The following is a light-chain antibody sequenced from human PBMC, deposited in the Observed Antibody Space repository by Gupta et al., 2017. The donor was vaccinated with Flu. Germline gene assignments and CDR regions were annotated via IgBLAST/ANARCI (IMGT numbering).Light chain of an antibody. CDR2: NVS. Sequence: QSALTQPRSVSGSPGPSVTISCPGTSSDVGGYKYVSWYQQHPGKAPKLIIFNVSQRPSGVSDRFSGFKSGNTASLTISGLQAEDEADYYGCSYAGSFTFAFGGGTKLTVL. CDR1: SSDVGGYKY. CDR3: CSYAGSFTFA. J-gene: IGLJ2*01. V-gene: IGLV2-11*01.